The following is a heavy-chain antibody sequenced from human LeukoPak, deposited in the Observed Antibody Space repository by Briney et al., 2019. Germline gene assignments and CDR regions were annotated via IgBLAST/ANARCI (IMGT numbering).Heavy chain of an antibody. V-gene: IGHV3-9*01. CDR2: ITWNRDNI. J-gene: IGHJ6*02. CDR1: GFTFDDYA. Sequence: GGSLRLSCAASGFTFDDYAMHWVRQAPGKGLEWVSGITWNRDNIGYGDSVKGRFTISRDNVKNVLYLQMTSLRPEDTALYYCAKDLSSAITSALVLDVWGQGTTVIVSS. D-gene: IGHD3-22*01. CDR3: AKDLSSAITSALVLDV.